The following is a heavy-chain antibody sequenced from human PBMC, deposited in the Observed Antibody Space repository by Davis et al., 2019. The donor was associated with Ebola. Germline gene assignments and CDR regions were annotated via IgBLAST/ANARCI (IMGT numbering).Heavy chain of an antibody. CDR3: ARDQQLAYYYYYGMDV. J-gene: IGHJ6*02. CDR1: GYTFTSYA. D-gene: IGHD6-13*01. Sequence: AASVTVSCKASGYTFTSYAMHWVRQAPGQRLDWMGWINAGNGNTKYSQKFQGRVTITRDTSASTAYMELSSLRSEDTAVYYCARDQQLAYYYYYGMDVWGQGTTVTVSS. V-gene: IGHV1-3*01. CDR2: INAGNGNT.